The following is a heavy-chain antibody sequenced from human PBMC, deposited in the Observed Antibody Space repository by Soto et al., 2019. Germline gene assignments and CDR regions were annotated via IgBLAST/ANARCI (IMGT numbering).Heavy chain of an antibody. D-gene: IGHD3-10*01. Sequence: ASVKVSCKASGYTFTSYAMHWVRQAPGQRLEWMGWINVGNGNTKYSQKFQGRVTITRDTSASTAYMELSSLRSEDTAVYYCARHPTGLWFGDGPDYWGQGTLVTVSS. J-gene: IGHJ4*02. V-gene: IGHV1-3*01. CDR2: INVGNGNT. CDR1: GYTFTSYA. CDR3: ARHPTGLWFGDGPDY.